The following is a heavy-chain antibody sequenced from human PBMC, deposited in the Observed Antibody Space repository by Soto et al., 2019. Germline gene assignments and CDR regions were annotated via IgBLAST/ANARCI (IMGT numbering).Heavy chain of an antibody. D-gene: IGHD6-13*01. CDR2: IIPIFGTA. CDR1: GGTFSSYA. Sequence: GASVKVSCKASGGTFSSYAISWVRQAPGQGLEWMGGIIPIFGTANYAQKFQGRVTITADKSTSTAYMELSSLRSEDTAVYYCARGGQQLVQANWFDPWGQGTLVTVSS. J-gene: IGHJ5*02. V-gene: IGHV1-69*06. CDR3: ARGGQQLVQANWFDP.